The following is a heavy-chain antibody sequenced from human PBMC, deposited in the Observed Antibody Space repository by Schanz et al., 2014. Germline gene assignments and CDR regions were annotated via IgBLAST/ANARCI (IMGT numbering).Heavy chain of an antibody. V-gene: IGHV1-18*01. Sequence: QVQLVQSGAEVKKPGASVKVSCKASGYTFTSHGISWVRQAPGQGLEWMGWITAYNGDTNYALKLQGRVTMTTDTSTSTSYMELTSLRFDDTAVYYCARDRLECGAECYSVEVFEIWGQGTLVIVSS. D-gene: IGHD2-21*01. CDR2: ITAYNGDT. CDR1: GYTFTSHG. J-gene: IGHJ4*02. CDR3: ARDRLECGAECYSVEVFEI.